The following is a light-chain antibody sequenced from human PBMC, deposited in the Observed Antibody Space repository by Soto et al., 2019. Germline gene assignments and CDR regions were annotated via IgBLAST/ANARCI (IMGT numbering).Light chain of an antibody. CDR2: DAS. CDR3: QQRTNWPLN. CDR1: QSFSSY. V-gene: IGKV3-11*01. Sequence: EIVVTQSPATLSLSPGDRATLSCRASQSFSSYLACYQQKPGQAPSLLLYDASSRATGIPARFSGSGSGTYCTLTISSLEPEDFAVYYCQQRTNWPLNFGGGTKVEIK. J-gene: IGKJ4*01.